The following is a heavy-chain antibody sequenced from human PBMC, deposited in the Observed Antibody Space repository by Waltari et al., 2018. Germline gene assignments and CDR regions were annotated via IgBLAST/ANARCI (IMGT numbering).Heavy chain of an antibody. CDR1: GGSISSYY. V-gene: IGHV4-59*08. CDR3: ARGPWEQLQFDY. CDR2: IYYSGST. D-gene: IGHD2-15*01. J-gene: IGHJ4*02. Sequence: QVQLQESGPGLVKPSETLSLTCTVSGGSISSYYWSWIRQPPGKGLEWIGYIYYSGSTYYNPSLKSRVTISVDTSKNQFSLKLSSVTAADTAVYYCARGPWEQLQFDYWGQGTLVTVSS.